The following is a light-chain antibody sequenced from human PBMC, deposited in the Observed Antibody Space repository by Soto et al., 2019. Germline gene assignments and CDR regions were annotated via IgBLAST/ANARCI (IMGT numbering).Light chain of an antibody. CDR2: KAS. CDR1: QSISSW. J-gene: IGKJ3*01. CDR3: QQSFT. Sequence: DIQMTQSPSTLSASVGDRVTITCRASQSISSWLDWYQQKPGKAPKLLIYKASSLESGVPSRFSGSGSGTEFTLTMSSLQPDDFATYYCQQSFTFGPGTKVDIK. V-gene: IGKV1-5*03.